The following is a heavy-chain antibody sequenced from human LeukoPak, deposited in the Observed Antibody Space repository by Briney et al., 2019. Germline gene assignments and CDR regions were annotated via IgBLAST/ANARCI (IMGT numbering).Heavy chain of an antibody. Sequence: GGSLRLSCAASGFTFRTFWMHWVRQAPGKGLVWVSSIKSDGSSTTYADSVKGRFTISRDNSKNTLYLQMNSLRAEDTAVYYCAKWVQLWYSPFDYWGQGTLVTVAS. J-gene: IGHJ4*02. CDR2: IKSDGSST. V-gene: IGHV3-74*01. CDR3: AKWVQLWYSPFDY. D-gene: IGHD5-18*01. CDR1: GFTFRTFW.